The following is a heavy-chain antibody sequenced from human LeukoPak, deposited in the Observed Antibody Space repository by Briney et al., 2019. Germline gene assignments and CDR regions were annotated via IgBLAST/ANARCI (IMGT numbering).Heavy chain of an antibody. CDR3: TKGGHLDN. V-gene: IGHV3-7*01. D-gene: IGHD3-16*01. Sequence: GGSLRLSCAASGFTFSGYWMSWVRQAPGKGLAWVANINADGSARNFVDSVKGRFTISRDNAKNSLYLQMNSLRADDTAVYYCTKGGHLDNWGQGTLVTVSS. CDR1: GFTFSGYW. CDR2: INADGSAR. J-gene: IGHJ4*02.